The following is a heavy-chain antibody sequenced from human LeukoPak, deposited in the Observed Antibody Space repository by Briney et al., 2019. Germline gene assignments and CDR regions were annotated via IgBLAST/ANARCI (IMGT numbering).Heavy chain of an antibody. J-gene: IGHJ3*02. Sequence: GGSLRLSCAASRFTFSSSWMTWVRQAPGKGLEWVANIKQDGSEKYYVDSVKGRSTISRDNAKDSLYLQMNSLRAEDTAVYYCARADVAGAFDIWGQGTMATVSS. CDR2: IKQDGSEK. CDR3: ARADVAGAFDI. CDR1: RFTFSSSW. V-gene: IGHV3-7*01.